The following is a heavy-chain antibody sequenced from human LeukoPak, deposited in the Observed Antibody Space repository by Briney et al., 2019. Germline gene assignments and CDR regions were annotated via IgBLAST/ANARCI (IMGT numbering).Heavy chain of an antibody. CDR2: ISNGGGST. J-gene: IGHJ4*02. CDR1: GLTFSSYA. D-gene: IGHD5-12*01. V-gene: IGHV3-23*01. CDR3: AKPRGYSGYEDSYFDY. Sequence: PGGSLRLSCAASGLTFSSYAMSWVRQAPGKGLEWVSAISNGGGSTYFADSVKGRFTISRDNSKNTLYLQMNSLRAEDTAVYYCAKPRGYSGYEDSYFDYWGQGTLVTVSS.